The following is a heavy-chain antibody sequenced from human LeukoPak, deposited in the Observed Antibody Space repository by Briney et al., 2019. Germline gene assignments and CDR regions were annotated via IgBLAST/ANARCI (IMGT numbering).Heavy chain of an antibody. J-gene: IGHJ4*02. CDR2: ISAYNGNT. Sequence: GASVKVSCKASGYTFTSYGISWVRQAPGQGLEWMGWISAYNGNTNYAQKLQGRVTMTTDTSTSTAYMELRSLRSDDTAVYYCARDPYDFWSGYYNPPLLDYWGQGALVTVSS. V-gene: IGHV1-18*01. CDR1: GYTFTSYG. D-gene: IGHD3-3*01. CDR3: ARDPYDFWSGYYNPPLLDY.